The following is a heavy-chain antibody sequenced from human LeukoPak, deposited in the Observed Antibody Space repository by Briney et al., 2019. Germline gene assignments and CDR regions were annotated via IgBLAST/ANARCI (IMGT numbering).Heavy chain of an antibody. CDR2: IYSGGST. Sequence: PGGSLRLSCAASGFTVSSNYMSWVRQAPGKGLEWVSVIYSGGSTYYADSVKGRFTISRDNSKNTLYLQMNSLRAEDTAVYYCAKEMGIAAAGSPFDYWGQGTLITVSS. D-gene: IGHD6-13*01. CDR1: GFTVSSNY. CDR3: AKEMGIAAAGSPFDY. J-gene: IGHJ4*02. V-gene: IGHV3-53*01.